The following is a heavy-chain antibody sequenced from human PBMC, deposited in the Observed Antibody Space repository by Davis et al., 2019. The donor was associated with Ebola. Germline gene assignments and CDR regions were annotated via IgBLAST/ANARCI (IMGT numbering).Heavy chain of an antibody. V-gene: IGHV5-51*01. Sequence: GESLKISCKGSRYSFTSYWIGWVRQMPGKGLEWMGIIYPGDSDTRYSPSFQGQVTISADKSISTAYLQWSSLKASDTAMYYCARRVVVATLAFDIWGQGTMVTVSS. J-gene: IGHJ3*02. CDR2: IYPGDSDT. CDR3: ARRVVVATLAFDI. D-gene: IGHD2-15*01. CDR1: RYSFTSYW.